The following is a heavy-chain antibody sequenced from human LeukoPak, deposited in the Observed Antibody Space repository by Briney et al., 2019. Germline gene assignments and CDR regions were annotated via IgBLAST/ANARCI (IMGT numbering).Heavy chain of an antibody. Sequence: GGSLRLSCAASGFTFTNYWMTWVRQAPGQGLEWVANIKQDGSEKNYVDSVKGRFTISRDNVKNSLFLQMNSLRAEDTAVYYCAIGIQLPDWGQGTLVTVSS. CDR1: GFTFTNYW. D-gene: IGHD1-1*01. V-gene: IGHV3-7*01. J-gene: IGHJ4*02. CDR3: AIGIQLPD. CDR2: IKQDGSEK.